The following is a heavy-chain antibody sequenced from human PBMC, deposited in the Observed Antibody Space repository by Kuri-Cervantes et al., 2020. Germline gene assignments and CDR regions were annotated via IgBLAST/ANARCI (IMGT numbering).Heavy chain of an antibody. CDR3: ARQIGGNNYFDY. CDR2: INHSGST. D-gene: IGHD4-23*01. V-gene: IGHV4-34*01. CDR1: GGSFSGYY. J-gene: IGHJ4*02. Sequence: LSCAVYGGSFSGYYWSWIRQPPGKGLEWIGEINHSGSTNYNPSLKSRVTISVDTSKNQFSLKLSSVTAADTAIYYCARQIGGNNYFDYWGQGTLVTVSS.